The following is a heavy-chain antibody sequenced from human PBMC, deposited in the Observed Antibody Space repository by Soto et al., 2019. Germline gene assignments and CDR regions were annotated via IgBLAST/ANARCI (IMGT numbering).Heavy chain of an antibody. CDR2: ISGIGHRT. CDR1: GFTFSSYA. V-gene: IGHV3-23*01. Sequence: PGGSLRLSCAASGFTFSSYAMSWVRQAPGKGLEWVSSISGIGHRTYYADSVKGRFTISRDNSKNTLFLQMSSLRAEDTAVYYCAKRTMATIGHFDSWGQGTLVTVSS. D-gene: IGHD5-12*01. CDR3: AKRTMATIGHFDS. J-gene: IGHJ4*02.